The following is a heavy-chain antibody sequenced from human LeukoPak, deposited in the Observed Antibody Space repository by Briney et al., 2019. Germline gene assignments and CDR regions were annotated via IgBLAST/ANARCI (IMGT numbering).Heavy chain of an antibody. V-gene: IGHV3-21*01. CDR3: ARGDSGSYYFDY. CDR1: GFTFSSYS. CDR2: ISSSSSYI. Sequence: GGSLRLSCAASGFTFSSYSMNWVRQAPGKGLEWASSISSSSSYIYYADSVKGRFTISRDNAKNSLYLQMNSLRAEDTAVYYCARGDSGSYYFDYWGQGTLVTVSS. J-gene: IGHJ4*02. D-gene: IGHD1-26*01.